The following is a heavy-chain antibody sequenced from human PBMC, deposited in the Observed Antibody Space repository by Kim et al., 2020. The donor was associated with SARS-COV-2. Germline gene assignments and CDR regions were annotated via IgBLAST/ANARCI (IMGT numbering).Heavy chain of an antibody. Sequence: SETLSLTCTVSGGSISSYYWSWIRQPPGKGLEWIGYIYYSGSTNYNPSLKSRVTISVDTSKNQFSLKLSSVTAADTAVYYCARAHREWLQYTANWYFELWGRGTLGTVSS. CDR1: GGSISSYY. J-gene: IGHJ2*01. CDR3: ARAHREWLQYTANWYFEL. CDR2: IYYSGST. V-gene: IGHV4-59*01. D-gene: IGHD3-3*01.